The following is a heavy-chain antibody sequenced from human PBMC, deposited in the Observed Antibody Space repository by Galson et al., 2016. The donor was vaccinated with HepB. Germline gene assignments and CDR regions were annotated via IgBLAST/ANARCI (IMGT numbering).Heavy chain of an antibody. CDR1: GFIFSDSC. CDR2: ISSSSSYR. D-gene: IGHD1-26*01. J-gene: IGHJ3*02. V-gene: IGHV3-11*06. CDR3: ARDQKVGAGFDAFDI. Sequence: SLRLSCAASGFIFSDSCMSWIRQAPGKGLEWISFISSSSSYRNYADSVKGRFTISRDNDRNSLYLQMNSLTAEDTAVYYCARDQKVGAGFDAFDIWGQGTMVTVSS.